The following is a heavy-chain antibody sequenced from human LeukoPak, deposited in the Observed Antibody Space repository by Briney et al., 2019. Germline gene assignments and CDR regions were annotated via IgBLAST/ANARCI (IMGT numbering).Heavy chain of an antibody. CDR3: AKVPVVTYYYDSSGLSWFDP. CDR2: ISGSGGST. CDR1: GFTFSSYA. Sequence: PGGSLRLSCAASGFTFSSYAMSWVRQAPGKGLEWVSAISGSGGSTYYADSVKGRFTISRDNSKNTLYLQMNSLRAEDTAVYYSAKVPVVTYYYDSSGLSWFDPWGQGTLVTVSS. J-gene: IGHJ5*02. V-gene: IGHV3-23*01. D-gene: IGHD3-22*01.